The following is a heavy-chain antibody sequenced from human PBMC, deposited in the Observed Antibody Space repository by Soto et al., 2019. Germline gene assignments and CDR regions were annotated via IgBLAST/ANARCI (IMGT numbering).Heavy chain of an antibody. V-gene: IGHV1-69*01. J-gene: IGHJ6*01. CDR1: GGSFSSYA. CDR3: ARDRWQQLSPAYYYYGMDV. D-gene: IGHD6-13*01. CDR2: IIPTFGTA. Sequence: QVQLVQSVAEVKKPGSSVKVSCKASGGSFSSYAISWVRQAPGQGLEWMGGIIPTFGTANYAQKFQGRVTITADESTSTAYMELSSLRSEDTAVYYCARDRWQQLSPAYYYYGMDVWGQETTVTVSS.